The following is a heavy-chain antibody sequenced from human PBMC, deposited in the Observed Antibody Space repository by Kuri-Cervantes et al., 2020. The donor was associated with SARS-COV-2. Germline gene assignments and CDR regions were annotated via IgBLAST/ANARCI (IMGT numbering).Heavy chain of an antibody. Sequence: ESLKISCAVYGGSFSGYSWTWIRQSPGKGLEWIGEISQSGSTNYNPSLKSRVTISPDTSKNQFSLKLSSVTAADTAVYYCARGATDISLVLVVMTGAAHYFDHWGRGTLVTVSS. CDR1: GGSFSGYS. J-gene: IGHJ4*02. V-gene: IGHV4-34*01. D-gene: IGHD3-22*01. CDR2: ISQSGST. CDR3: ARGATDISLVLVVMTGAAHYFDH.